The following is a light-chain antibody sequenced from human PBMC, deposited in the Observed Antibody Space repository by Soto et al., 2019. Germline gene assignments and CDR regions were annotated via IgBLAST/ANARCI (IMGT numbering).Light chain of an antibody. CDR1: SSDVGGYNS. V-gene: IGLV2-8*01. J-gene: IGLJ1*01. CDR2: EVS. CDR3: SSYAGSNNYV. Sequence: QSALTQPPSASGSPGQSVTISCTGTSSDVGGYNSVSWYQQHPGKAPKLMIYEVSKRPSGVPDRFSGSKSANTASLTVSGLQAEDEADYYCSSYAGSNNYVFGTGTKVTVL.